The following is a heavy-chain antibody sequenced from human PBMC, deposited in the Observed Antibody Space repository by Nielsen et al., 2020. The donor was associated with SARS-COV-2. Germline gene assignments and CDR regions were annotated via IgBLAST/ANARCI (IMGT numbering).Heavy chain of an antibody. V-gene: IGHV1-2*06. CDR3: ARALYSNYDWFDP. D-gene: IGHD4-11*01. J-gene: IGHJ5*02. CDR1: GYTFTGSY. CDR2: INPNSGAT. Sequence: ASVKVSCKASGYTFTGSYVHWVRQAPGQGLEWMGRINPNSGATNYAQKFQGRVTMTRDTSISTAYMELSSLRSEDTAVYYCARALYSNYDWFDPWGQGTLVTVSS.